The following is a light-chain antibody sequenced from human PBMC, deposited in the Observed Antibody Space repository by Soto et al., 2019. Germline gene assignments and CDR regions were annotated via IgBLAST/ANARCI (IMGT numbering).Light chain of an antibody. V-gene: IGKV3-15*01. J-gene: IGKJ5*01. CDR2: GAS. Sequence: EIVMTQSPATLSVSPGERATLSCRASQSVSSNLAWYQQKPGQAPRLLIYGASTGATGIPARFSGSGSGTEFTLTISSLEPEDFAVYYCQQRSNWPPFTFGQGTRLEIK. CDR3: QQRSNWPPFT. CDR1: QSVSSN.